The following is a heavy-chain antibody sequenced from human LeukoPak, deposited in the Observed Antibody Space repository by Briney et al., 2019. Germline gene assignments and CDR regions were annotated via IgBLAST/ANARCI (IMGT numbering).Heavy chain of an antibody. V-gene: IGHV4-39*07. Sequence: SETLSLTCTVSGGSISSSSYCWGWIRQPPGKGLEWIGSIYYSGSTYYNPSLKSRVTISVDTSKNRFSLKLSSVTAADTAVYFCARARNYYDSSDYYYEGDAFDIWGQGTMVTVSS. J-gene: IGHJ3*02. D-gene: IGHD3-22*01. CDR1: GGSISSSSYC. CDR2: IYYSGST. CDR3: ARARNYYDSSDYYYEGDAFDI.